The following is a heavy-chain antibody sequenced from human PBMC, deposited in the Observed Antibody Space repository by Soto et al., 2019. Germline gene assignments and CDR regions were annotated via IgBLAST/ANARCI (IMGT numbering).Heavy chain of an antibody. CDR3: ARDQGFGELSLGS. CDR2: IHYSGRPNY. D-gene: IGHD3-10*01. CDR1: GGSIRNYY. Sequence: SETLSLTCTVSGGSIRNYYWSWIRQPPGKGLEWIGYIHYSGRPNYNYNPSLKSRVTISVDTSKNQFSLRLSSVTAADTAVYYCARDQGFGELSLGSWGQGILVTVPQ. J-gene: IGHJ5*02. V-gene: IGHV4-59*01.